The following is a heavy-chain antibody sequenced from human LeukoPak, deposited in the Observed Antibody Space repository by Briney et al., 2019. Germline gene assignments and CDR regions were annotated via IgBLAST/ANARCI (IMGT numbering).Heavy chain of an antibody. V-gene: IGHV1-46*01. D-gene: IGHD1-26*01. CDR2: INPSGGST. Sequence: ASVKVSCKASGYTFTSYYIHWVRQAPGQGLEWMGIINPSGGSTSYAQKFQGRVTMTRDTSTSTVYMELSSLRSEDTAVYYCAREVRRELLGFDPWGQGTLVTVSS. CDR1: GYTFTSYY. J-gene: IGHJ5*02. CDR3: AREVRRELLGFDP.